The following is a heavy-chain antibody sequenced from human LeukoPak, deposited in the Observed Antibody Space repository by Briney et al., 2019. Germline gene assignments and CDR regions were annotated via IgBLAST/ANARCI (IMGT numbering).Heavy chain of an antibody. J-gene: IGHJ5*02. Sequence: PGGSLRLSCAASGFTVSRNYMSWVRQAPGKGLEWVSVIYSGDNTYYADSVKGRFTISRDNSKNTLYLQMNSLRAEDTAVYYCASLIAAADSNWFDPWGQETLVTVSS. V-gene: IGHV3-53*01. CDR3: ASLIAAADSNWFDP. CDR1: GFTVSRNY. D-gene: IGHD6-13*01. CDR2: IYSGDNT.